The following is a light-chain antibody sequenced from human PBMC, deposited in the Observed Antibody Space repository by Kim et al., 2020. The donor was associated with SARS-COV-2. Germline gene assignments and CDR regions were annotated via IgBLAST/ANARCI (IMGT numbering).Light chain of an antibody. Sequence: SPGETATLSCRATQNIGTHLAWFQQKPGQAPALVINDATTRATGVPTRFSGSGSGTEFTLTISGLKSEDFAVYYCQQYDRWPLTFGGGTKVDIK. CDR2: DAT. J-gene: IGKJ4*01. V-gene: IGKV3-15*01. CDR3: QQYDRWPLT. CDR1: QNIGTH.